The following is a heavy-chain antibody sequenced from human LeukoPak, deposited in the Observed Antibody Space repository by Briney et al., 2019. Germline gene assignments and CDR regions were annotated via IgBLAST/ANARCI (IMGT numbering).Heavy chain of an antibody. D-gene: IGHD3-10*01. CDR1: GYSFTSYW. CDR2: IYPGDSDT. CDR3: ARQQVVRGVAYGMDV. Sequence: GESLKISCKGSGYSFTSYWIGWVRQMPGKGLEWMRIIYPGDSDTRYSPSFQSQVTISADKSTSTAYLQWSSLKASDTAMYYCARQQVVRGVAYGMDVWGQGTTVTVSS. V-gene: IGHV5-51*01. J-gene: IGHJ6*02.